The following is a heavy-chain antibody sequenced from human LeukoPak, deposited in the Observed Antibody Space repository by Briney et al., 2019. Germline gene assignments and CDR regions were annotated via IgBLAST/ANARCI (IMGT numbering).Heavy chain of an antibody. CDR2: ISGSGGST. CDR1: GFTFSSYA. CDR3: AKGAAWELLDYYYYYMDV. J-gene: IGHJ6*03. Sequence: GGSLRLSCAASGFTFSSYAMSWVRQAPGKGLEWVSAISGSGGSTYYADSVKGRFTISRDNSKNTLYLQMNSLRAEDTAVYYCAKGAAWELLDYYYYYMDVWGKGTTVTVSS. D-gene: IGHD1-26*01. V-gene: IGHV3-23*01.